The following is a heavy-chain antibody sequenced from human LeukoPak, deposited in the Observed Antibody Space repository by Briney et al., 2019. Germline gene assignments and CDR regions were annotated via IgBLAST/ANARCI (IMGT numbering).Heavy chain of an antibody. CDR1: GYSISSGYY. V-gene: IGHV4-38-2*02. D-gene: IGHD2-2*01. J-gene: IGHJ6*03. CDR2: IYHSGST. Sequence: SETLSLTCTVSGYSISSGYYWGWIRQPPGKGLEWIGSIYHSGSTYYNPSLKSRVTISVDTSKNQFSLKLSSVTAADTAVYYCAREKMGCSSTSCYRGPFYYYYYYMDVWGKGTTVTVSS. CDR3: AREKMGCSSTSCYRGPFYYYYYYMDV.